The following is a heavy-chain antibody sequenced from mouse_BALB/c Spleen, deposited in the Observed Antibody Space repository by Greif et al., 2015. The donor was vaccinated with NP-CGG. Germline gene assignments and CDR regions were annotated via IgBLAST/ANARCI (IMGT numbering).Heavy chain of an antibody. V-gene: IGHV7-3*02. CDR2: IRNKANGYTT. CDR1: GFTFTDYY. J-gene: IGHJ4*01. CDR3: ARGPGYPFYGMDY. Sequence: EVMLVESGGGLVQPGGSLRLSCATYGFTFTDYYMSWVRQPPGKALEWLGFIRNKANGYTTEYSASVKGRFTISRDNSQSILYLQMNTLRAEDSATYYCARGPGYPFYGMDYWGQGTSVTVSS. D-gene: IGHD2-2*01.